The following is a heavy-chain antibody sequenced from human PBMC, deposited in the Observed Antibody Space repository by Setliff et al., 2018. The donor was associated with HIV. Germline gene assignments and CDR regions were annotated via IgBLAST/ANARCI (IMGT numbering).Heavy chain of an antibody. CDR1: GGSISTYY. CDR2: VSYSGST. Sequence: SETLSLTCNVSGGSISTYYWGWIRQPPGKGLEWLGYVSYSGSTNFNPSLESRLAMSVDMSKNHFSLKLRSVTAADTAVYYCARHGHFYDSSSSDAFDIWGHGTMVTVSS. V-gene: IGHV4-59*08. CDR3: ARHGHFYDSSSSDAFDI. J-gene: IGHJ3*02. D-gene: IGHD3-22*01.